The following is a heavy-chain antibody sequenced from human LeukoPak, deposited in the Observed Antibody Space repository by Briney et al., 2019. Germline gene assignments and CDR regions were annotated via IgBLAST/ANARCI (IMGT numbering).Heavy chain of an antibody. J-gene: IGHJ4*02. CDR3: ARTARVFDR. CDR1: DDSLSCYY. D-gene: IGHD2-21*02. Sequence: SETLSLTCTVSDDSLSCYYFSWIRQPPGKALECIGYIYKSGDTNSNPSLNGRVTMSLDMSNKQFSLHLRSVTAADTAVYFCARTARVFDRWGQGLLVTVSS. CDR2: IYKSGDT. V-gene: IGHV4-4*08.